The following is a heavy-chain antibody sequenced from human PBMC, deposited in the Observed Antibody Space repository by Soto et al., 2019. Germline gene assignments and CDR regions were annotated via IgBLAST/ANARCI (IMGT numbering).Heavy chain of an antibody. CDR1: GGSISSYY. CDR3: ARGDYGDYDP. D-gene: IGHD4-17*01. V-gene: IGHV4-59*01. CDR2: IYYSGST. J-gene: IGHJ5*02. Sequence: SETLSLTCTVPGGSISSYYWSWIRQPPGKGLEWIGYIYYSGSTNYNPSLKSRVTISVDTSKNQFSLKLSSVTAADTAVYYCARGDYGDYDPWGQGTLVTVSS.